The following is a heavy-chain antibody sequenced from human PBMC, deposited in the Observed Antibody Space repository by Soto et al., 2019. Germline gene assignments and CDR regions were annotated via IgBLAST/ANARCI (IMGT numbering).Heavy chain of an antibody. D-gene: IGHD3-16*01. J-gene: IGHJ4*02. CDR2: INAGNGNT. CDR1: GYTFTSYA. V-gene: IGHV1-3*01. Sequence: ASVKVSCKASGYTFTSYAMHWVRQAPGQRLEWMGWINAGNGNTKYSQKFQGRVTITRDTSASTAYMELSSLRAEDTAVYYCAKDVNYEIYFDYWGQGTLVTVSS. CDR3: AKDVNYEIYFDY.